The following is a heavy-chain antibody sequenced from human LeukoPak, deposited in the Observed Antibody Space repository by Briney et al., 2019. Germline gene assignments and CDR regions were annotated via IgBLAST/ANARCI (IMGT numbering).Heavy chain of an antibody. D-gene: IGHD6-19*01. J-gene: IGHJ4*02. CDR3: AREGIAVAGRKYYFDY. V-gene: IGHV3-30-3*01. CDR2: ISYDGSHK. CDR1: GFTFSSYA. Sequence: GGSLRLSCAASGFTFSSYAMHWVRQAPGKGLEWVAVISYDGSHKYYADSVKGRFTISRDNSKNTLYLQMNSLRAEDTAVYYCAREGIAVAGRKYYFDYWGQGTLVTVSS.